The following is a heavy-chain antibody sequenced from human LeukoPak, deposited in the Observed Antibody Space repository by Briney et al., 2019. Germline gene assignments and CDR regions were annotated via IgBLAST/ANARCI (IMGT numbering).Heavy chain of an antibody. CDR3: ANTLRFLEWLPPFDY. D-gene: IGHD3-3*01. Sequence: PGGSLRLSCAASGFTFSSYAMSWVRQAPGKGLEWVSAISGSGGSTYYADSVKGRFTISRDNSKNTLYLQMNSLRAEDTAVYYCANTLRFLEWLPPFDYWGQGTLVTVSS. J-gene: IGHJ4*02. CDR1: GFTFSSYA. V-gene: IGHV3-23*01. CDR2: ISGSGGST.